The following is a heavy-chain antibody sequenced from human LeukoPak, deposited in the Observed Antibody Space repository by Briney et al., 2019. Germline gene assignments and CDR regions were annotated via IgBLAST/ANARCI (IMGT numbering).Heavy chain of an antibody. V-gene: IGHV1-18*01. CDR1: GYTFTEYG. Sequence: ASVKVSCKASGYTFTEYGISWVRQAPGHGLRWLGWISVNTGNILYAQKFQGRVTLTADPSTSTAYMELSTLRSDDTAVYYCARGQVLSTIVVVPFDYWGQGTLVTVSS. D-gene: IGHD3-22*01. CDR3: ARGQVLSTIVVVPFDY. J-gene: IGHJ4*02. CDR2: ISVNTGNI.